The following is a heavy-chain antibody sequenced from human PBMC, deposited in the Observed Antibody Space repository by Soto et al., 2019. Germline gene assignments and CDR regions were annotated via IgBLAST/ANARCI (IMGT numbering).Heavy chain of an antibody. CDR3: ATSPPGPRIVVVVAASYYYYGMDV. CDR2: ISGSGGST. J-gene: IGHJ6*02. Sequence: GGSLRLSCAASGFTFSSYAMSWVRQAPGKGLEWVSAISGSGGSTYYADSVKGRFTISRDNSKNTLYLQMNSLRAEDTTVYYCATSPPGPRIVVVVAASYYYYGMDVWGQGTTVTVSS. V-gene: IGHV3-23*01. CDR1: GFTFSSYA. D-gene: IGHD2-15*01.